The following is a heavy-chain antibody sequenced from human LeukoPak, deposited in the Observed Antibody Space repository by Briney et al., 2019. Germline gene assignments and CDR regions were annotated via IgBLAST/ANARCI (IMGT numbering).Heavy chain of an antibody. Sequence: PGGSLRLSCAASGFTFDDYAMHWVRQAPGKGLEWVSLISWDGGSTYYADSVKGRFTISRDNSKNSLYLQMNSLRAEDTALYYCAKTFFDSENYYYYYMDVWGKGTTVTVSS. V-gene: IGHV3-43D*03. CDR3: AKTFFDSENYYYYYMDV. CDR1: GFTFDDYA. CDR2: ISWDGGST. J-gene: IGHJ6*03. D-gene: IGHD3-3*01.